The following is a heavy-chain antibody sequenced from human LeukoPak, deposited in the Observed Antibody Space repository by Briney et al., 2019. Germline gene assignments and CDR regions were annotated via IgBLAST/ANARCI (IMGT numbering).Heavy chain of an antibody. CDR3: ARDNQDVFDI. Sequence: GGSLRLSRAASGFTFSSYGMHWVRQAPGKGLEWVAVIWYDGSNKYYADSVKGRFTISRDNSKNTLYLQMNSLRAEDTAVYYWARDNQDVFDIWGKGTMVTVSS. CDR2: IWYDGSNK. D-gene: IGHD1-14*01. V-gene: IGHV3-33*01. CDR1: GFTFSSYG. J-gene: IGHJ3*02.